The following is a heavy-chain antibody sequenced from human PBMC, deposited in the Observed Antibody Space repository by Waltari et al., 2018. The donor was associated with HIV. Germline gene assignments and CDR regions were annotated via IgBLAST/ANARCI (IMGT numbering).Heavy chain of an antibody. CDR1: GFAFPSYA. Sequence: EVQLLESGGGLVQPGGSLRLTCEASGFAFPSYAMNWVRRAPGKGLGWVSRMSGRGGSAYIADSVKGRVSISRDNSKNTVYLHMESLSAEDTAVSYCASRGGSGSRWFSLDSWGQGTLVSVSS. J-gene: IGHJ4*02. D-gene: IGHD6-13*01. CDR3: ASRGGSGSRWFSLDS. V-gene: IGHV3-23*01. CDR2: MSGRGGSA.